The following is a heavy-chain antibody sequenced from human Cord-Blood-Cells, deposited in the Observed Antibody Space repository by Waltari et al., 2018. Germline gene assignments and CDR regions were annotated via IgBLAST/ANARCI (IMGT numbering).Heavy chain of an antibody. CDR2: IYSGGST. D-gene: IGHD3-3*01. V-gene: IGHV3-53*01. CDR3: ARELYDFWSGYYTEGYYYYYMDV. Sequence: EVQLVESGGGLIQPGGSLRLSCAASGFTVSSNYIRWVRQAPGKGLGWVSVIYSGGSTYYADSVKGRFTISRDNSKNTLYLQMNSLRAEDTAVYYCARELYDFWSGYYTEGYYYYYMDVWGKGTTVTVSS. J-gene: IGHJ6*03. CDR1: GFTVSSNY.